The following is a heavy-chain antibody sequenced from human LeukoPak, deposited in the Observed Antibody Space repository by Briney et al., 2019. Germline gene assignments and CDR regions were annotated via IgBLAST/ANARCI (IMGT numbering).Heavy chain of an antibody. Sequence: GGALRLSCPASGLVFRNYSFNWVGQAAGKGLEWVASFKSVSSYIYYADSVRGRFTISRDNAKNSVLLQMDSLRAEHTAIYYCARLERIYGDYYYFDYWGQGTLVTVSS. CDR3: ARLERIYGDYYYFDY. J-gene: IGHJ4*02. D-gene: IGHD4-17*01. V-gene: IGHV3-21*01. CDR2: FKSVSSYI. CDR1: GLVFRNYS.